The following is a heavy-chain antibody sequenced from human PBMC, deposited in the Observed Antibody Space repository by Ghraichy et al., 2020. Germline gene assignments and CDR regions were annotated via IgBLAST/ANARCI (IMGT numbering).Heavy chain of an antibody. CDR3: SRGGSGWGFDC. Sequence: SQTLSLTCAVYGGSFSGYYWIWIRQPPGKGLEWIGEINHSGSTNYNPSLKSRVTISVDTSKNQFSLKLSSVTAADTAVYYFSRGGSGWGFDCWGQGTLVTVSS. D-gene: IGHD6-19*01. CDR1: GGSFSGYY. V-gene: IGHV4-34*01. J-gene: IGHJ4*02. CDR2: INHSGST.